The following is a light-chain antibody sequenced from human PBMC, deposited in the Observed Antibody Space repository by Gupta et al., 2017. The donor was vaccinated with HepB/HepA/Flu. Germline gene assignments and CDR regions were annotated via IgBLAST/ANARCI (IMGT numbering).Light chain of an antibody. CDR2: GVT. J-gene: IGLJ2*01. Sequence: QSALTTPPTVPGLLDQPTTLPRFRPSIDIASDYDYVSWYNQHEGSAPQLFLYGVTLRLSGVSSRFSGSKSGNTASLTISDLRLEDEGDYCCCSSTTEKTIIFGGGTNVTVL. CDR3: CSSTTEKTII. V-gene: IGLV2-14*01. CDR1: SIDIASDYDY.